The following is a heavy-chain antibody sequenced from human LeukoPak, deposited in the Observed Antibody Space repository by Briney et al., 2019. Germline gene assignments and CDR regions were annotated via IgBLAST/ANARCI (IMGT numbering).Heavy chain of an antibody. V-gene: IGHV4-59*12. D-gene: IGHD3-10*01. CDR2: IYNSGTS. CDR3: ARRRKVRGVISFDY. CDR1: GGSISNYY. J-gene: IGHJ4*02. Sequence: SETLSLTCTVSGGSISNYYWTWIRQPPGKGLEWIGYIYNSGTSNYNPSLKSRVTISVDTSKNQFSLKLSSVTAADTAVYYCARRRKVRGVISFDYWGQGTLVTVSS.